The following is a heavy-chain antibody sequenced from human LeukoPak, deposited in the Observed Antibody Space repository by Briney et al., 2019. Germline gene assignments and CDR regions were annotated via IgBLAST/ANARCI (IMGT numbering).Heavy chain of an antibody. Sequence: GGSLRLSCAASGFTFSSYAMSWVRQAPGKGLEWVSSISSSSSYIYYADSVKGRFTISRDNAKNSLSLQMNSLRAEDTAVYYCARDPNTRYYYGSGSYFDYWGQGTLVTVSS. CDR1: GFTFSSYA. CDR3: ARDPNTRYYYGSGSYFDY. V-gene: IGHV3-21*01. CDR2: ISSSSSYI. J-gene: IGHJ4*02. D-gene: IGHD3-10*01.